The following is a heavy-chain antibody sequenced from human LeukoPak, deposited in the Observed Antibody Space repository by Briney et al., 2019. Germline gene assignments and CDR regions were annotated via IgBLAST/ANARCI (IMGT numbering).Heavy chain of an antibody. CDR3: AKETPQRDGWSWRTYYFDY. V-gene: IGHV3-7*01. CDR1: GFTFSSYW. CDR2: IKQDGSEK. Sequence: GGSLRLSCAASGFTFSSYWMSWVRQAPGKGLEWVANIKQDGSEKYYVDPVKGRFTISRDNAKNSLYLQMNSLRAEDTAVYYCAKETPQRDGWSWRTYYFDYWGQGTLVTVSS. D-gene: IGHD6-19*01. J-gene: IGHJ4*02.